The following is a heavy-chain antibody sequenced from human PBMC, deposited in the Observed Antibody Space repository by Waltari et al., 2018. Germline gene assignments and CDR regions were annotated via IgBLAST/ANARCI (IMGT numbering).Heavy chain of an antibody. CDR1: GGSFSGYY. CDR3: ARGGRGGSGGSCYSRTYYYYGMDV. Sequence: QVQLQQWGAGLLKPSETLSLTCAVYGGSFSGYYWSWIRQPPGKGLEWIGEINHSGSTNYNPSLKSRVTISVDTSKNQFSLKLSSVTAADTAVYYCARGGRGGSGGSCYSRTYYYYGMDVWGQGTTVTVSS. J-gene: IGHJ6*02. V-gene: IGHV4-34*01. CDR2: INHSGST. D-gene: IGHD2-15*01.